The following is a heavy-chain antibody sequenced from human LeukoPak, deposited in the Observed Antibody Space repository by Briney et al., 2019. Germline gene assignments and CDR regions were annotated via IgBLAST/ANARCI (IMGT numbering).Heavy chain of an antibody. CDR3: ARGGAYNWNYVLDY. D-gene: IGHD1-7*01. V-gene: IGHV4-39*07. CDR1: GGSISSSSYY. Sequence: SETLSLTCTVSGGSISSSSYYWGWIRQPPGKGLEWIGSIYYSGSTYYNPSLKSRVTISVDTSKNQFSLKLSSVTAADTAVYYCARGGAYNWNYVLDYWGQGTLVTVSS. CDR2: IYYSGST. J-gene: IGHJ4*02.